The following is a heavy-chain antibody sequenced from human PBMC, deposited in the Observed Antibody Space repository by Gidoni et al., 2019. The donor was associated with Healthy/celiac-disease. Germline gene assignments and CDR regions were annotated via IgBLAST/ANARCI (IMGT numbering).Heavy chain of an antibody. J-gene: IGHJ4*02. D-gene: IGHD5-12*01. V-gene: IGHV1-69*06. CDR3: ARTYSGYDFLDY. CDR1: GGTFSSDA. CDR2: IIPICGTA. Sequence: QVQLVQSGAAVKKPGSSVKVSCKASGGTFSSDAISWGRQAPGQGLEWMGGIIPICGTANYAQKFQGRVTITADKSTSTAYMELSSLRSEDTAVYYCARTYSGYDFLDYWGQGTLVTVSS.